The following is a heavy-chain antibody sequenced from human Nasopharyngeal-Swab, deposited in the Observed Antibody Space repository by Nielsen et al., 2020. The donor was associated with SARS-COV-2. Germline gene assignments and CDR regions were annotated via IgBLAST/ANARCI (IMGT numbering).Heavy chain of an antibody. V-gene: IGHV2-26*01. J-gene: IGHJ3*02. CDR2: IFSNDEK. D-gene: IGHD2-2*02. Sequence: RQAPGKALEWLAHIFSNDEKSYSTSLKSRLTITKDTSKNQVVLTMTNMDPVDTATYYCAHRGCSSTSCYSDAFDIWGQGTMVTVSS. CDR3: AHRGCSSTSCYSDAFDI.